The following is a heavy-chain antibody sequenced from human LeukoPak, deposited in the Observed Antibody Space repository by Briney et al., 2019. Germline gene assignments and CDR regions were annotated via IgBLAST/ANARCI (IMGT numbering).Heavy chain of an antibody. CDR1: GYTFTCYY. V-gene: IGHV1-46*01. CDR2: INPSGGST. Sequence: ASVKVSCTASGYTFTCYYMHWMRHAPGQGFEWMGIINPSGGSTSYAQKFQGRVTMTRDTSTSTVYMELSSLRSEDTAVYYRARGPKLGPAYFDYWGQGTLVTVSS. CDR3: ARGPKLGPAYFDY. J-gene: IGHJ4*02. D-gene: IGHD7-27*01.